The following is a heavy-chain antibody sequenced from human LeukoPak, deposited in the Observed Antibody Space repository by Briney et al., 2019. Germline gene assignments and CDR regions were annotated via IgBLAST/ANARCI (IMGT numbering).Heavy chain of an antibody. CDR3: ARPLYSYGPDDAFDI. CDR1: GYTFTGYY. J-gene: IGHJ3*02. V-gene: IGHV1-2*02. D-gene: IGHD5-18*01. Sequence: ASVKVSCKASGYTFTGYYVHWVRQAPGQGLEWMGGINPNSGGTNYAQKFQGRVTMTRDTSISTAYMELSRLRSDDTAVYYCARPLYSYGPDDAFDIWGQGTMVTVSS. CDR2: INPNSGGT.